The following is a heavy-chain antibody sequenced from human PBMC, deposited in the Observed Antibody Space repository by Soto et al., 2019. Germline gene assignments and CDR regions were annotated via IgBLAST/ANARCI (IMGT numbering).Heavy chain of an antibody. CDR1: GFTFSTYA. CDR2: ISGNGDKT. CDR3: AKDPGYTYGHGLDV. J-gene: IGHJ6*02. Sequence: EVQLLESGGGLVQPGGSLRLSCAPSGFTFSTYAMNWVRQVPGKGLEWVSGISGNGDKTYYADSVKGRFTISSDNSKKMLYLQMNILRAEYTAVYYCAKDPGYTYGHGLDVWGQGTTVTVS. D-gene: IGHD5-18*01. V-gene: IGHV3-23*01.